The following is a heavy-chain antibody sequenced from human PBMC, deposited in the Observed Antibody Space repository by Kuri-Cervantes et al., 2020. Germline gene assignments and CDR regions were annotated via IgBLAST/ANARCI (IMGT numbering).Heavy chain of an antibody. Sequence: GSLRLSCTVSGGSISSSSYYWGWIRQPPGKGLEWIGSIYYSGSTYYNPSLKSRVTISVDTSKNQFSLKLSSVTAADTVVCYCARHVLRYFHTDYWGQGTLVTVSS. D-gene: IGHD3-9*01. V-gene: IGHV4-39*01. CDR1: GGSISSSSYY. CDR3: ARHVLRYFHTDY. J-gene: IGHJ4*02. CDR2: IYYSGST.